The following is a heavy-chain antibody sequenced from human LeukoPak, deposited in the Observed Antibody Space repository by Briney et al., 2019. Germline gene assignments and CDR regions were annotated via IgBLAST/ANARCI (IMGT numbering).Heavy chain of an antibody. D-gene: IGHD2-2*02. CDR2: IRSKAYGGTT. V-gene: IGHV3-49*04. CDR3: TRDLGAYCSSTSCYNAFDI. CDR1: GFTFGDYA. Sequence: GGSLRFSCTASGFTFGDYAMSWVRQAPGKGLEWVGFIRSKAYGGTTEYAASVKGRFTISRDDSKSIAYLQMNSLKTEDTAVYYCTRDLGAYCSSTSCYNAFDIWGQGTMVTVSS. J-gene: IGHJ3*02.